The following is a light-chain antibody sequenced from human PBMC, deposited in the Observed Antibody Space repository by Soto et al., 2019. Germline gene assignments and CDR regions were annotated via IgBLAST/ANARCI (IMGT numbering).Light chain of an antibody. CDR2: AAS. CDR3: QHYDSSPPYT. V-gene: IGKV3-20*01. Sequence: EIVLTQSRFTLSLSPGGRATLSCRASRIFASSYLGWYQQKPGQAPRLLIYAASTRATGIPDRFSGSGSATDFTLTISRLEPEDSAVYYCQHYDSSPPYTFGQGTKVDIK. CDR1: RIFASSY. J-gene: IGKJ2*01.